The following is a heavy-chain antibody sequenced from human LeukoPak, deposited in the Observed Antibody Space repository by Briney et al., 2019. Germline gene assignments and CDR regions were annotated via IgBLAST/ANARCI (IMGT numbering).Heavy chain of an antibody. J-gene: IGHJ4*02. D-gene: IGHD4-23*01. CDR2: INHSGST. Sequence: SETLSLTCAVSGGSFSVYYWSWIRQPPGKGLEWIGEINHSGSTNYNPSLKSRVTISVDTSKNQFSLKLSSVTAADTAVYYCARGLYGGRAVNWGQGTLVTVSS. V-gene: IGHV4-34*01. CDR3: ARGLYGGRAVN. CDR1: GGSFSVYY.